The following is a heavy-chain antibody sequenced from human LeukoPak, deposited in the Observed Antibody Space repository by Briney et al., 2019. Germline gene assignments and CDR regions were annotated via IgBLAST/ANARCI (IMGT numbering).Heavy chain of an antibody. D-gene: IGHD6-19*01. Sequence: ASVKVSCKASGYTFTSYGISWVRQAPGQGLEWMGWISAYNGNTNYAQKFQGRVTMTRNTSISTAYMELSSLRSEDTAVYYCARGRGQWLVPLRYWGQGTLVTVSS. J-gene: IGHJ4*02. CDR2: ISAYNGNT. CDR1: GYTFTSYG. V-gene: IGHV1-18*01. CDR3: ARGRGQWLVPLRY.